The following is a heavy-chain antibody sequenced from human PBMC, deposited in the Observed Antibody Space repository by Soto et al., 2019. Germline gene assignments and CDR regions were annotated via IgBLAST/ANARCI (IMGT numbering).Heavy chain of an antibody. CDR2: INAGNGNR. D-gene: IGHD5-12*01. CDR3: VKDSPIGSVFSGHDDIDS. V-gene: IGHV1-3*01. J-gene: IGHJ4*02. CDR1: GYTFSSYA. Sequence: SVKVSCKASGYTFSSYAMHWVRQAPGQRLEWMGWINAGNGNRKYSQKFQGRVTITADKSTTTAYMEVSSLRPEDTAMYYCVKDSPIGSVFSGHDDIDSWGQGTPVTVSS.